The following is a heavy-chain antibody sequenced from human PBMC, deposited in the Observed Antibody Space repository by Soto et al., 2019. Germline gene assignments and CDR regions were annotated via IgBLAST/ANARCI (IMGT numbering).Heavy chain of an antibody. D-gene: IGHD2-2*01. Sequence: SETLSLTCAVYGGSFSGYYWSWIRQPPGKGLEWIGEINHSGSTNYNPSLKSRVTISVDTSKNQFSLKLSSVTAADTAVYYCARGSYRAARYCSSTSCCPAEYFQHWGQGTLVTVSS. CDR2: INHSGST. CDR1: GGSFSGYY. CDR3: ARGSYRAARYCSSTSCCPAEYFQH. J-gene: IGHJ1*01. V-gene: IGHV4-34*01.